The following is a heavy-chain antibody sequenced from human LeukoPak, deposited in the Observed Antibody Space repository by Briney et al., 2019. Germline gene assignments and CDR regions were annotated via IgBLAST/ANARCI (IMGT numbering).Heavy chain of an antibody. CDR2: IYPGDSDT. CDR3: ARSTGRTGPVDY. CDR1: GYXFSIHW. Sequence: GESLKISCNVSGYXFSIHWICWVRQMPGKGLEWMGIIYPGDSDTRYSPSFQGQVTISADKSISTAYLQWSSLKASDTAMYYCARSTGRTGPVDYWGQGTLVTVSS. D-gene: IGHD3/OR15-3a*01. V-gene: IGHV5-51*01. J-gene: IGHJ4*02.